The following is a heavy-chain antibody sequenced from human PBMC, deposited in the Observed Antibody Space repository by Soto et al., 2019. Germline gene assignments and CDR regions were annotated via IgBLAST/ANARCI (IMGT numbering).Heavy chain of an antibody. CDR1: GFTFSNFV. V-gene: IGHV3-21*01. J-gene: IGHJ4*02. CDR3: ARDFWSGYYTDGGVAFDY. D-gene: IGHD3-3*01. Sequence: GGSLRLSCAASGFTFSNFVMSWVRHIPGKGLEWVSSISGSSSYIYYADSVKGRFTISRDNAKNSLYLQMNSLRAEDTAVYYCARDFWSGYYTDGGVAFDYWGQGTLVTVSS. CDR2: ISGSSSYI.